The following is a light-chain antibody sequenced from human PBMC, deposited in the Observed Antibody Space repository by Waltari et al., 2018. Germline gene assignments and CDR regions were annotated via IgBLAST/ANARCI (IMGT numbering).Light chain of an antibody. CDR2: AAS. CDR3: LEHYNYPLT. Sequence: AIQMTQSPSSLSASAGDPVPITCRASQGIRNDLDWYQQHPGKAPKLLIYAASSLQSGVPSRFSGSGSGTDFTLTISSLQPEDFATYYCLEHYNYPLTFGGGTKVEIK. V-gene: IGKV1-6*01. CDR1: QGIRND. J-gene: IGKJ4*01.